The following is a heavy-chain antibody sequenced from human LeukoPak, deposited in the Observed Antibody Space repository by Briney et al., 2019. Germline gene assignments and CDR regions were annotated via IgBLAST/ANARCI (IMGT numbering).Heavy chain of an antibody. Sequence: SETLSLTCTVSGGSINFYYWSWIRQPAGKGLEWIGRIYSTGSTNYSPSLESRVTMSVDKSKNQFSLNLSSVTAADTAVYYCARGESTVVPPSEIKYFDLWGRGTLVTVSS. D-gene: IGHD4-23*01. CDR3: ARGESTVVPPSEIKYFDL. CDR1: GGSINFYY. V-gene: IGHV4-4*07. J-gene: IGHJ2*01. CDR2: IYSTGST.